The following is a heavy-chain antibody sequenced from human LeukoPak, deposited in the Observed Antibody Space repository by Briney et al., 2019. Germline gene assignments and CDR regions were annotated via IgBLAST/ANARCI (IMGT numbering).Heavy chain of an antibody. V-gene: IGHV3-20*04. CDR1: GFIFDDYG. J-gene: IGHJ4*02. CDR2: INWNGSIT. CDR3: VRVYLSPQLVPGLDY. D-gene: IGHD6-13*01. Sequence: GGSLRLSCAASGFIFDDYGMSWVRQAPGKGLEWVSGINWNGSITGYADSVKGRFTISRDNAKNSLYLQMNSLRAEDTALYYCVRVYLSPQLVPGLDYWGQGTLVTVSS.